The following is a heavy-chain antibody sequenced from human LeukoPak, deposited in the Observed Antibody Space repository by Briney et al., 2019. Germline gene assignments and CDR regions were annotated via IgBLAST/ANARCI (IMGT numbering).Heavy chain of an antibody. CDR3: ARDYYGSGSYTFDS. V-gene: IGHV4-4*07. Sequence: PSETLSLTCTVSGGSLNNYYWSWIRQPAGKGLEWIGRIYSSGVTSYNPSLRRLYTSALSDYNPSLKSRVTLSVDTSNNQFSLKLSSVTAADTALYYCARDYYGSGSYTFDSWGQGILVTVSS. CDR1: GGSLNNYY. D-gene: IGHD3-10*01. J-gene: IGHJ4*02. CDR2: IYSSGVT.